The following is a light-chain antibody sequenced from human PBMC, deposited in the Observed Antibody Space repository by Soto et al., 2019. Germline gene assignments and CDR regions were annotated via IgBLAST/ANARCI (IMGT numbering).Light chain of an antibody. CDR3: QTWDTGIGV. CDR2: VNSDGTH. V-gene: IGLV4-69*02. CDR1: SGHRSYA. Sequence: QPVLTQSPSASASLGASVKLTCTLSSGHRSYAIAWHQQQPEKGPRYLMKVNSDGTHSKGDGIPDRFSGSSSGAERYLTIFSLQSEDEADYYCQTWDTGIGVFGGGTKVTVL. J-gene: IGLJ3*02.